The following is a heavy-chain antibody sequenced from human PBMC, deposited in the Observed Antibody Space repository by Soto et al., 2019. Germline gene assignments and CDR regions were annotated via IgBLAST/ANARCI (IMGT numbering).Heavy chain of an antibody. V-gene: IGHV2-26*01. Sequence: QVTLKESGPVLVKPTETLTLTCTVSGFSLSNARMGVSWIRQPPGKALEWLALLFSTDEKSYSTSLKSRLTISKDTSKSQVVLTMTNMVPVDTATYYCARIDDYAYYNMDVWGKETTVTVS. J-gene: IGHJ6*03. CDR3: ARIDDYAYYNMDV. CDR2: LFSTDEK. CDR1: GFSLSNARMG.